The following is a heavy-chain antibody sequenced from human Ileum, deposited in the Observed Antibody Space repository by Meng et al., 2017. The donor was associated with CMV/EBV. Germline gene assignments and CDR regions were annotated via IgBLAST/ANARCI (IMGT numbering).Heavy chain of an antibody. V-gene: IGHV3-21*01. CDR1: GFTFSSYS. D-gene: IGHD5-12*01. J-gene: IGHJ6*02. Sequence: GGTLRLTCAASGFTFSSYSMNWVRQAPGKGLEWVSSISSSSSYIYYADTVKGRFTISRENAKYSLYLQMNNVRAEVTDGYCGVRERGYPRYYYYGMDVWGQGTTVTVYS. CDR2: ISSSSSYI. CDR3: VRERGYPRYYYYGMDV.